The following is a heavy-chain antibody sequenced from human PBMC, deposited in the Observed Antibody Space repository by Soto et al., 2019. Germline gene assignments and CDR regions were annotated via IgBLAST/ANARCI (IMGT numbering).Heavy chain of an antibody. V-gene: IGHV4-31*03. D-gene: IGHD2-21*02. J-gene: IGHJ4*02. CDR2: IYYSGST. Sequence: QVQLQESGPGLVKPSQTLSLTCTVSGGSISSGGYYWSWIRQHPGKGLEWIGYIYYSGSTYYNPSLKRRVTISVDTSKNQFPLKLSSVTAADTAVYYCARGALGVTAIDYWGQGTLVTVSS. CDR1: GGSISSGGYY. CDR3: ARGALGVTAIDY.